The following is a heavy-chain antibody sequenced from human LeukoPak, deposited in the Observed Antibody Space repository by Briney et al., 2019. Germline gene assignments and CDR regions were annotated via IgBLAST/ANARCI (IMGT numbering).Heavy chain of an antibody. Sequence: ASVKVSCKASRYTFTGYYMHWVRQAPGQGLEWMGWINPNGGGTNYAQKFQGRVTMTRDTSISTAYMELSRLRSDDTAVYYCAREIAAAGINWFDPWGQGTLVTVSS. D-gene: IGHD6-13*01. CDR2: INPNGGGT. V-gene: IGHV1-2*02. J-gene: IGHJ5*02. CDR1: RYTFTGYY. CDR3: AREIAAAGINWFDP.